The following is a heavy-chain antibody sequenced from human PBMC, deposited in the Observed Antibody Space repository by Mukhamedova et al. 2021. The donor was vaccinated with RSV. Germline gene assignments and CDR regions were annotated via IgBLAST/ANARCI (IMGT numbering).Heavy chain of an antibody. J-gene: IGHJ4*02. Sequence: AQKFQGRVTITADESTSTAYMELNSLRSEDTAVYYCARGGYSGYDYDYWGQGTLVTVSS. D-gene: IGHD5-12*01. V-gene: IGHV1-69*01. CDR3: ARGGYSGYDYDY.